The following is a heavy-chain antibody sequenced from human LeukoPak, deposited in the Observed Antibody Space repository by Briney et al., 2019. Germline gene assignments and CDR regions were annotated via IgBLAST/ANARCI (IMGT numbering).Heavy chain of an antibody. CDR3: ARRIEKTAMVDY. J-gene: IGHJ4*02. Sequence: SETLSLTCAVYGGSFSGYHWSWIRQPLGKGLEWIGEIKQSGRTNYNPSLKRRVTISVDTSKNQCFLKLSTVTAADTAVYYCARRIEKTAMVDYWGQGKLVIVSS. D-gene: IGHD5-18*01. V-gene: IGHV4-34*01. CDR1: GGSFSGYH. CDR2: IKQSGRT.